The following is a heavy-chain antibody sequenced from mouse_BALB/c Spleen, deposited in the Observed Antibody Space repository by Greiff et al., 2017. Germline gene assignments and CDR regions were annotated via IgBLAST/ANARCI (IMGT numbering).Heavy chain of an antibody. V-gene: IGHV5-6-5*01. D-gene: IGHD1-2*01. CDR1: GFTFSSYA. CDR2: ISSGGST. Sequence: EVMLVESGGGLVKPGGSLKLSCAASGFTFSSYAMSWVRQTPGKRLEWVASISSGGSTYYPDSVKGRFTISSDNARNVLYLQMSSLRSEDTTMYYCARGGLILRRGYAMDYWGQGTSVTVSS. J-gene: IGHJ4*01. CDR3: ARGGLILRRGYAMDY.